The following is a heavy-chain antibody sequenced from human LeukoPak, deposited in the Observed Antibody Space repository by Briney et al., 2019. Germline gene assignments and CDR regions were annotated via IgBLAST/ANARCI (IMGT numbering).Heavy chain of an antibody. CDR1: GFTFSSYE. CDR2: ISSSGSTI. Sequence: PGGSLRLSCAASGFTFSSYEMNWVRQAPGKGLEWVSYISSSGSTIYYADSVKGRFTISRDNAKNSLYLQMNSLRAEDTAVYYCARDQQWLVNYYYYYYMDVWGKGTTVTVSS. CDR3: ARDQQWLVNYYYYYYMDV. J-gene: IGHJ6*03. V-gene: IGHV3-48*03. D-gene: IGHD6-19*01.